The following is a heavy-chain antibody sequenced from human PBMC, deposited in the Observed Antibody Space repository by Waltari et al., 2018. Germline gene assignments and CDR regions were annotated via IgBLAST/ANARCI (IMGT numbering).Heavy chain of an antibody. CDR1: GGTFSSYA. J-gene: IGHJ3*02. V-gene: IGHV1-69*01. CDR3: ASRAIVVVTAIPDAFDI. Sequence: QVQLVQSGAEVKKPGSSVKVSCKASGGTFSSYAISWVRQAPGQGLEWMGGIIPIFGTANYAQKFQGIVTITADESTSTAYMELSSLRSEDTAVYYCASRAIVVVTAIPDAFDIWGQGTMVTVSS. CDR2: IIPIFGTA. D-gene: IGHD2-21*02.